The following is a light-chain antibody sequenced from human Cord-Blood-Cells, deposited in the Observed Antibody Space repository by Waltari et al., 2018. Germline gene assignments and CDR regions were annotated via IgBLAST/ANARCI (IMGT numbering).Light chain of an antibody. CDR1: QSVSSY. Sequence: EIVLTQSPATLSLSPGERATLSCRASQSVSSYVAWYHQKPGQAPRLLIYEASNRATGIPARFSGSGSGTDFTLTISSLEAEDFAVYYCQQRSNWLTFGGGTKVEIK. CDR2: EAS. V-gene: IGKV3-11*01. CDR3: QQRSNWLT. J-gene: IGKJ4*02.